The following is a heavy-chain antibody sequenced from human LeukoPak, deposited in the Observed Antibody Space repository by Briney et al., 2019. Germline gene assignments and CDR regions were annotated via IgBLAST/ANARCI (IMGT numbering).Heavy chain of an antibody. D-gene: IGHD4-11*01. V-gene: IGHV3-33*01. CDR2: IWYDGSNK. Sequence: PGGSLRLSCAASGFTFSSYGMHWVRQAPGKGLEWVAVIWYDGSNKYYADSVKGRFTISRDNSKNTLYLQMNSLRAEDTAVYYCARDLQSLPDFDYWGQGTLVTVSS. J-gene: IGHJ4*02. CDR1: GFTFSSYG. CDR3: ARDLQSLPDFDY.